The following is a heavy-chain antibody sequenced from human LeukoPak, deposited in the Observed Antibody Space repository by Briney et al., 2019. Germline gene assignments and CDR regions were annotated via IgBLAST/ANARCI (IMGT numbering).Heavy chain of an antibody. Sequence: KPSETLSLTCTVSSASISSYYWNWIRQPPGKGLEWIGYIYSTATTNYNPSLKSRGTMSLDTSKNQFSLRLSSVTAADTAVYYCARESYGDYGGDFAYWGQGTLVTVSS. J-gene: IGHJ4*02. D-gene: IGHD4-17*01. CDR3: ARESYGDYGGDFAY. V-gene: IGHV4-59*12. CDR1: SASISSYY. CDR2: IYSTATT.